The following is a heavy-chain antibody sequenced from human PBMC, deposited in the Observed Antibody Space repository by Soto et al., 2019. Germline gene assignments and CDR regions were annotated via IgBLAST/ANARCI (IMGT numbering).Heavy chain of an antibody. V-gene: IGHV1-69*13. CDR3: ASRRYYDFWSGYRYGMDV. CDR2: IIPIFGTA. Sequence: ASVKVSCKASGGTFSSYAISWVRQAPGQGLEWMGGIIPIFGTANYAQKFQGRVTITADESTSTAYMELSSLRSEDTAVYYCASRRYYDFWSGYRYGMDVWGQGTTVTVSS. D-gene: IGHD3-3*01. J-gene: IGHJ6*02. CDR1: GGTFSSYA.